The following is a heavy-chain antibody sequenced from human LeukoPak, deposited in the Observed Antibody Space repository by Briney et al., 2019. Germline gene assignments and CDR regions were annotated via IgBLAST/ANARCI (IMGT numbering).Heavy chain of an antibody. CDR2: ISGSGGST. Sequence: GGSLRLSCAASGFTFSSYDMSWVRQAPGKGLEWVSSISGSGGSTYYADSVKGRFTISRDNSKNTLYMQMNSLRAEDTAVYYCAKRYSNNWYYFDYWGQGTLVTVSS. J-gene: IGHJ4*02. CDR1: GFTFSSYD. D-gene: IGHD6-13*01. V-gene: IGHV3-23*01. CDR3: AKRYSNNWYYFDY.